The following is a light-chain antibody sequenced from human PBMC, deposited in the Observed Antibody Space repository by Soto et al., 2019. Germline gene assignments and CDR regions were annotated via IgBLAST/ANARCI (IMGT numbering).Light chain of an antibody. V-gene: IGKV1-5*03. CDR1: RNINRW. J-gene: IGKJ3*01. CDR2: EAS. Sequence: DMQMTQSPSTLSASVGDRVTITCRASRNINRWLAWYQHKPGKAPKLLIYEASRLQSGVPLRFSGSGSGTEFTLTISSLQPDDFATYYCQQYNDYFGPGTKVDVK. CDR3: QQYNDY.